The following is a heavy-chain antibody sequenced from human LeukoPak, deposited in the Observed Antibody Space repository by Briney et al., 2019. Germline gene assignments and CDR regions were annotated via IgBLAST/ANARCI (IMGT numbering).Heavy chain of an antibody. V-gene: IGHV3-30-3*01. CDR3: ARAGGCSSTSCYTIEYYYYYYMDV. CDR2: ISYDGSNK. Sequence: GRSLRLSCAASGFTFSSYAMHWVRQAPGKGLGWVAVISYDGSNKYYADSVKGRFTISRDNAKNSLYLQMNSLRAEDTAVYYCARAGGCSSTSCYTIEYYYYYYMDVWGKGTTVTVSS. CDR1: GFTFSSYA. D-gene: IGHD2-2*02. J-gene: IGHJ6*03.